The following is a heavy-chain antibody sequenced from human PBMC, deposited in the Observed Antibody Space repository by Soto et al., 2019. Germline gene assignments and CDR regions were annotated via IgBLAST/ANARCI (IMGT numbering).Heavy chain of an antibody. J-gene: IGHJ4*02. CDR2: ISGSGGST. Sequence: PGGSLRLSCAASGFTFSSYAMSWVRQAPGKGLEWVSAISGSGGSTYYADSVKGRFTISRDNSKNTLYLQMNSLRAEDTAVYYCAKDPDPIFDWLLTHDYWGQGTLVTVSS. CDR3: AKDPDPIFDWLLTHDY. CDR1: GFTFSSYA. D-gene: IGHD3-9*01. V-gene: IGHV3-23*01.